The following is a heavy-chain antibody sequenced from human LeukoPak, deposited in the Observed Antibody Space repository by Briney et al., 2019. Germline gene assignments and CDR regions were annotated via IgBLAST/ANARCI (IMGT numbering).Heavy chain of an antibody. J-gene: IGHJ4*02. CDR1: GGSFSGYY. D-gene: IGHD3-22*01. CDR3: ASTPDSSGPPFDY. V-gene: IGHV4-34*01. CDR2: INHSGST. Sequence: PSETLSLTCAVYGGSFSGYYWSWIRQPPGKGLEWIGEINHSGSTNYNPSLKSRVTISVDTSKNQFSLKLSSVTAADTAVYYCASTPDSSGPPFDYWGQGTLVTVSS.